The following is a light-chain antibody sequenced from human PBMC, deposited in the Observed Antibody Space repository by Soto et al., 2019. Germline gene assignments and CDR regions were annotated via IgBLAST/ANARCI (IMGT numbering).Light chain of an antibody. Sequence: DTGMSQSPATLSVSPGERATLSCRASQSISNGLAWYQQRVSQAPRLLINGASSRATGNPARFRGSGSGTAFTLTICCRQSEVLAVYYYQEYNHWGLSIGQGIRLEIK. CDR2: GAS. CDR1: QSISNG. V-gene: IGKV3-15*01. J-gene: IGKJ5*01. CDR3: QEYNHWGLS.